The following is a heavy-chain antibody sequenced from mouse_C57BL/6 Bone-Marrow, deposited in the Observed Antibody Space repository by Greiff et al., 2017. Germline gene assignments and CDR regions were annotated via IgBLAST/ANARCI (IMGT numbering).Heavy chain of an antibody. CDR2: IRNKANNHAT. CDR3: TRRGSSPHWYFDV. J-gene: IGHJ1*03. D-gene: IGHD1-1*01. V-gene: IGHV6-6*01. CDR1: GFSFSDAW. Sequence: DVMLVESGGGLVQPGGSMKLSCAASGFSFSDAWMDWVRQSPEKGLEWVAEIRNKANNHATYYAESVKGRFTISRDDSKSSVYLQMNSLRAEDTGIYYCTRRGSSPHWYFDVWGTGTTVTVSS.